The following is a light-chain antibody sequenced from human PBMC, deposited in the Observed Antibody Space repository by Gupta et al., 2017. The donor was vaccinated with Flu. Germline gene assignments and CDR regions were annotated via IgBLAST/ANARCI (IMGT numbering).Light chain of an antibody. V-gene: IGLV1-51*02. CDR2: ENN. J-gene: IGLJ2*01. Sequence: QSVLTQPPSVYAAPGQKVTISCSGSSSNIGNNYVSWYQQLPGTAPKLLIYENNKRPAGIPDRFSGSKSGTSATLGITGLQTGDEAEYYCGTWDSSLSAVVVGGGTKLTVL. CDR1: SSNIGNNY. CDR3: GTWDSSLSAVV.